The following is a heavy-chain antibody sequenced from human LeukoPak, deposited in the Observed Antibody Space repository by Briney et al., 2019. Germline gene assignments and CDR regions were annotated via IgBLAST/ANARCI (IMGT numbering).Heavy chain of an antibody. CDR2: IYSGGST. CDR3: ARDSSGWYHAFDI. Sequence: GGSLRLSCAASGFTFSSYGMYWVRQAPGKGLEWVSVIYSGGSTYYADSVKGRFTISRDNSKNTLYLQMNSLRAEDTAVYYCARDSSGWYHAFDIWGQGTMVTVSS. J-gene: IGHJ3*02. CDR1: GFTFSSYG. V-gene: IGHV3-66*01. D-gene: IGHD6-19*01.